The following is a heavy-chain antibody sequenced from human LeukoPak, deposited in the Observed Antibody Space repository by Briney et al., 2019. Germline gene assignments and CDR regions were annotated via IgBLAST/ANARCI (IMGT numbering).Heavy chain of an antibody. CDR3: AAGIAAAGTPIDY. CDR2: ISSSSSTI. D-gene: IGHD6-13*01. Sequence: GGSLRLSCAASGFTFRRFGLSWVRQTPGKGLEWVSYISSSSSTIYYADSVKGRFTISRDNAKNSLYLQMNSLRAEDTAVYYCAAGIAAAGTPIDYWGQGTLVTVSS. J-gene: IGHJ4*02. V-gene: IGHV3-48*01. CDR1: GFTFRRFG.